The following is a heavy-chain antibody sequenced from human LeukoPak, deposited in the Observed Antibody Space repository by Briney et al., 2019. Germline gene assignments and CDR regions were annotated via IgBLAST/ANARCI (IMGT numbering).Heavy chain of an antibody. CDR1: GYSISSGYY. D-gene: IGHD5-18*01. CDR3: ASSDTAMAY. Sequence: PSETLSLTCTVSGYSISSGYYWGWIRQPPGKGLEWIGSIYYSGSTYYNPSLKSRVTISVDTSKNQFSLKLSSVTAADTAVYYCASSDTAMAYWGQGTLVTVSS. J-gene: IGHJ4*02. V-gene: IGHV4-38-2*02. CDR2: IYYSGST.